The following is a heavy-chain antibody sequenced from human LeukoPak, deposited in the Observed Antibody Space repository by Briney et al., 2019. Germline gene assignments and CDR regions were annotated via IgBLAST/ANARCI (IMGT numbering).Heavy chain of an antibody. CDR3: AREGGYSYGDAPLHFDY. CDR2: IHYSGST. D-gene: IGHD5-18*01. CDR1: GGSINSYY. Sequence: PSETLSLTCTVSGGSINSYYWSWIRQPPGKGLQWIGCIHYSGSTNYNPSLKSRVTISVDTSKNQFSLKLSSVTAADTAVYYCAREGGYSYGDAPLHFDYWGRGTLVTVSS. J-gene: IGHJ4*02. V-gene: IGHV4-59*01.